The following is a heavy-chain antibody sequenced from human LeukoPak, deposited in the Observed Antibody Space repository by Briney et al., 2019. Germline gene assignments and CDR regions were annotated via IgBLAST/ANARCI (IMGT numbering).Heavy chain of an antibody. CDR2: INHSGST. Sequence: PSETLSLTCAVSGGSFSGYFWYWIRQPPGKGLEWIGEINHSGSTNYNPSLKSRVTISVDTSKNQFSLKLSSVTAADTAVYYCARVPEYDDSSFFDHWGQRTLVTVSS. D-gene: IGHD3-22*01. J-gene: IGHJ4*02. V-gene: IGHV4-34*01. CDR3: ARVPEYDDSSFFDH. CDR1: GGSFSGYF.